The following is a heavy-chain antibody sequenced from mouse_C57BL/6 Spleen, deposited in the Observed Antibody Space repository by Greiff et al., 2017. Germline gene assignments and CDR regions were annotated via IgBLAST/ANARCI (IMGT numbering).Heavy chain of an antibody. CDR1: GFSLTSYG. D-gene: IGHD2-2*01. Sequence: VKLVESGPGLVQPSQSLSITCTVSGFSLTSYGVHWVRQSPGKGLEWLGVIWSGGSTDYNAAFISRLSSSKDNSKSQVFFKMKSLQADDTDIYYCARKGYDEDAMDYWGQGTSVTVSS. J-gene: IGHJ4*01. CDR2: IWSGGST. CDR3: ARKGYDEDAMDY. V-gene: IGHV2-2*01.